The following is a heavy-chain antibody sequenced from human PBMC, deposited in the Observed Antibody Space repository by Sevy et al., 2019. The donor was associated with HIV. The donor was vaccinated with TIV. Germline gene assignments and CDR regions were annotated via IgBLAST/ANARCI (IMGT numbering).Heavy chain of an antibody. V-gene: IGHV4-39*01. J-gene: IGHJ4*02. Sequence: SETLSLTCTVSGGSITSSSYFWAWIRQPPGKGLEWIGSIYYSGSTYYNPSLKTRVTISVDTSKNQFSLKLTSVAAADTAVYYLARPISHWGVTPFDYWGQGTLVTVSS. CDR3: ARPISHWGVTPFDY. CDR2: IYYSGST. CDR1: GGSITSSSYF. D-gene: IGHD7-27*01.